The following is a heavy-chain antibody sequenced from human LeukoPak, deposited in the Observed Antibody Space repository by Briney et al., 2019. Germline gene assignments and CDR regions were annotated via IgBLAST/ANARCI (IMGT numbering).Heavy chain of an antibody. J-gene: IGHJ6*02. D-gene: IGHD3-10*01. CDR1: GFTFSDHA. CDR3: ARDRGNSHYYNMDV. V-gene: IGHV3-30-3*01. CDR2: ISYDGSKK. Sequence: GGSLRLSCGASGFTFSDHALHWVRQAPGKGLEWVAVISYDGSKKYYADSVKGRFTISRDNSRNTLYLQMNSLRVEDTAVFYCARDRGNSHYYNMDVWGQGTTVTVSS.